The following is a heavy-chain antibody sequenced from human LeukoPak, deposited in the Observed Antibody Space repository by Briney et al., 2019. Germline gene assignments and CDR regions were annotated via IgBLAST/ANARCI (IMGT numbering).Heavy chain of an antibody. CDR1: GFTFSSYA. CDR2: ISGSGGST. J-gene: IGHJ4*02. D-gene: IGHD2-21*02. V-gene: IGHV3-23*01. CDR3: ARKRGGDLGY. Sequence: GGSLRLSCAASGFTFSSYAMSWVRQAPGKGLEWVSAISGSGGSTYYADSVKGRFTISRDNAKNSLYLQMNSLRAEDTAVYYCARKRGGDLGYWGQGTLVTVSS.